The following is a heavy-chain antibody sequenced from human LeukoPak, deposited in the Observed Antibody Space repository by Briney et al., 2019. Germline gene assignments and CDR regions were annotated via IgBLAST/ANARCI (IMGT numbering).Heavy chain of an antibody. CDR3: ARDVSTSFNRFDP. D-gene: IGHD2-2*01. Sequence: PGGSLRLSCAASGFTFSDYYMSWIRQAPGKGLEWVSYIGRSSTYTNYADSVKGRFTISRDNAKNSLYLQMNSLRAEDTAVYYCARDVSTSFNRFDPWGQGTLVTVSA. V-gene: IGHV3-11*05. J-gene: IGHJ5*02. CDR1: GFTFSDYY. CDR2: IGRSSTYT.